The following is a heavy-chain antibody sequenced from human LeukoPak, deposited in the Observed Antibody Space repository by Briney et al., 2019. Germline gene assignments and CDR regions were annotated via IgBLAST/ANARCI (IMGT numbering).Heavy chain of an antibody. CDR2: INHSGST. CDR3: AREIVATISGFDY. CDR1: GGSISSGGYY. J-gene: IGHJ4*02. Sequence: NPSETLSLTCTVSGGSISSGGYYWSWIRQPPGKGLEWIGEINHSGSTNYNPSLKSRVTISVDTSKNQFSLKLSSVTAADTAVYYCAREIVATISGFDYWGQGTLVTVSS. D-gene: IGHD2-15*01. V-gene: IGHV4-39*07.